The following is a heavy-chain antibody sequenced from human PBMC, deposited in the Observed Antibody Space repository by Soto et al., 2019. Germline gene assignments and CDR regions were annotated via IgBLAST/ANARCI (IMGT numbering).Heavy chain of an antibody. Sequence: QVQLQESGPGLVKPSETLSLTCTVSGGSISSSSYYWGWIRQPPGKVLEWIGNIYYAGRTYYNPSLASRTLISGETSKNQCSLKLCSGSAADTGLYYCARRRGYSYGLAWFGPWGQGTLVAVSS. CDR2: IYYAGRT. CDR3: ARRRGYSYGLAWFGP. V-gene: IGHV4-39*01. D-gene: IGHD5-18*01. CDR1: GGSISSSSYY. J-gene: IGHJ5*02.